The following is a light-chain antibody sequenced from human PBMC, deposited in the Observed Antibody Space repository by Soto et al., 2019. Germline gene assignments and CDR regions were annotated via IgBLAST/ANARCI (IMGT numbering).Light chain of an antibody. CDR3: QQRSNWPPG. J-gene: IGKJ3*01. CDR2: WAS. CDR1: QSVLSSSNNKNY. Sequence: DILMTQSPASLAVSLGERATINCKSSQSVLSSSNNKNYLAWYQQKPGQPPKVLIYWASTRESGVPDRFSGSGSGTDFTLTISSLEPEDFAVYYCQQRSNWPPGLGPGTKVDIK. V-gene: IGKV4-1*01.